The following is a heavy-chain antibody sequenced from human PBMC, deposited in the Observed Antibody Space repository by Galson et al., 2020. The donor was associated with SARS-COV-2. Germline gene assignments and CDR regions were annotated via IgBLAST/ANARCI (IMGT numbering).Heavy chain of an antibody. CDR1: GGSISSYY. J-gene: IGHJ4*02. CDR2: IYYSGST. D-gene: IGHD3-16*02. V-gene: IGHV4-59*13. Sequence: SETLSLTCTVSGGSISSYYWSWIRQPPGKGLEWIGYIYYSGSTNYNPSLKSRVTISVDTSKNQFSLKLSSVTAADTAVYYCARGSEVLSAAFDYWGQGTLVTVSS. CDR3: ARGSEVLSAAFDY.